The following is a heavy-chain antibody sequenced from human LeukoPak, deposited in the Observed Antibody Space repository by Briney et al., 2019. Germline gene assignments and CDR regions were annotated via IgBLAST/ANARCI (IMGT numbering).Heavy chain of an antibody. CDR3: AKEGSVCTNGICRYFDQ. Sequence: PGGSLRLSCAASGFTFDYYAMHWVRQAPGKGLEWVSTISRNSGNTGYADSVKGRFTISRDNAKNTLYLQMNSLRAEDTAVYYCAKEGSVCTNGICRYFDQWGQGTLVTVSS. J-gene: IGHJ4*02. D-gene: IGHD2-8*01. CDR1: GFTFDYYA. CDR2: ISRNSGNT. V-gene: IGHV3-9*01.